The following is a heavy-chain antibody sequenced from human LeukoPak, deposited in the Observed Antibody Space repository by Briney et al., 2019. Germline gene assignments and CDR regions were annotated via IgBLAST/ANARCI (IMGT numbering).Heavy chain of an antibody. V-gene: IGHV3-9*01. CDR1: GFTFDDYA. CDR2: ISWNSGSI. Sequence: PGRSLRLSCAASGFTFDDYAMHWVRQAPGKDLEWVSGISWNSGSIGYADSVKGRFTISRDNAKNSLYLQMNSLTTEDTAVYYCTTEYNFNYYDSSGYYYWGQGTLVTVSS. D-gene: IGHD3-22*01. J-gene: IGHJ4*02. CDR3: TTEYNFNYYDSSGYYY.